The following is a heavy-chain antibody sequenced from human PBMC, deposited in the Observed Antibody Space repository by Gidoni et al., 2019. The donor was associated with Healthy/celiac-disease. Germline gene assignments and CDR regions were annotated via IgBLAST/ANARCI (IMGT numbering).Heavy chain of an antibody. Sequence: EVQLVESGGGLVQPGGSLRLSCAASGFTFSSYWMHWFRQAPGKGLVWVSSINSDGSSTSYADAVKGRFTISRDNAKNTLYLQMNSLRAEDTAVYYCARAQSGYCSSTSCPYYYYGMDVWGQGTTVTVSS. CDR2: INSDGSST. D-gene: IGHD2-2*01. J-gene: IGHJ6*02. CDR1: GFTFSSYW. V-gene: IGHV3-74*01. CDR3: ARAQSGYCSSTSCPYYYYGMDV.